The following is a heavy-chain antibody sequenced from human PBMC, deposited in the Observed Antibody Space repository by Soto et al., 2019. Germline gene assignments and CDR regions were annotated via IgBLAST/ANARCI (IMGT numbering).Heavy chain of an antibody. Sequence: EVQLLESGGGLVQPGGSLRLSCAASGFTFSSYAMSWVRQAPGKGLEWVSAISGSGGSTYYADSVKGRFTISRDNSKNTLYLQMNSLRAEDMAVYYCAKDATREIAAAGSPYYFDYWGQGTLVTVSS. V-gene: IGHV3-23*01. D-gene: IGHD6-13*01. CDR3: AKDATREIAAAGSPYYFDY. CDR2: ISGSGGST. J-gene: IGHJ4*02. CDR1: GFTFSSYA.